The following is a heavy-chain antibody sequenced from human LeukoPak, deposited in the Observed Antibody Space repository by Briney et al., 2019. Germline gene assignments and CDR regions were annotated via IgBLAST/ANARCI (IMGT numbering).Heavy chain of an antibody. CDR3: ARPHHPEYSYGTFDL. CDR2: IYYSGST. Sequence: SETLSLTCTVSGGSISSSSYYWGWIRQPPGKGLEWIGSIYYSGSTYYNPSLKSRVTISVDTSKNQFSLKLSSVTAADTAVYYCARPHHPEYSYGTFDLWGRGTLVTVSS. D-gene: IGHD5-18*01. CDR1: GGSISSSSYY. J-gene: IGHJ2*01. V-gene: IGHV4-39*01.